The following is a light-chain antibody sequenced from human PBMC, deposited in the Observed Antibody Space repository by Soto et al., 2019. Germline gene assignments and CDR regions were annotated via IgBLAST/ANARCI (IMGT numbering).Light chain of an antibody. Sequence: DIQMTQSPSTLSASVGDRVTITCRASQSISNWLAWYQQKPGKAPKLLIYKASSVESGVPSRFSGSGSGTEFTLTISSLQPDDFAIYYCQHYNIYSQTFGQGTKVEIK. CDR1: QSISNW. V-gene: IGKV1-5*03. J-gene: IGKJ1*01. CDR3: QHYNIYSQT. CDR2: KAS.